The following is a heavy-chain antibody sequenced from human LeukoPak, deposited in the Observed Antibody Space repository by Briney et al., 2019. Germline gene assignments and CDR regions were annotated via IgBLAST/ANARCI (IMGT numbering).Heavy chain of an antibody. CDR2: IYYSGTT. D-gene: IGHD2-2*01. CDR1: GCSISSSSYY. Sequence: PSETRSLTCTVSGCSISSSSYYWRWIRQPPGKGLEWIGNIYYSGTTYYNPSLKGRVTISVDTSKNQFSLKLSSVTAADTAVYYCARHMGSCSSTSCYGSFDYWGQGTLVTVSS. CDR3: ARHMGSCSSTSCYGSFDY. V-gene: IGHV4-39*01. J-gene: IGHJ4*02.